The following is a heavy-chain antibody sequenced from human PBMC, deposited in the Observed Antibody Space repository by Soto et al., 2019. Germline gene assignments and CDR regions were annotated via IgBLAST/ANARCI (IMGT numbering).Heavy chain of an antibody. CDR2: IIPFSGTV. D-gene: IGHD3-10*01. CDR3: ARGSYDSYAGFFGMDV. Sequence: QVQLVQSGAEVKKPGSSVKVSCTASGGSFMSQAISWVRQAPGQGPEWMGGIIPFSGTVTYTQRFQGRLTLTADEPTKTAYMDLSRLRSEDTAMYYCARGSYDSYAGFFGMDVWGQGTTVTV. CDR1: GGSFMSQA. J-gene: IGHJ6*02. V-gene: IGHV1-69*01.